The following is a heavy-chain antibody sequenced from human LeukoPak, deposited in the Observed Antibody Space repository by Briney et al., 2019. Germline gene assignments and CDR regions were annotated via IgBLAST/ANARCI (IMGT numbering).Heavy chain of an antibody. CDR3: TTEANLNYYDSSGYYF. D-gene: IGHD3-22*01. J-gene: IGHJ4*02. Sequence: GGSLRLSCAASGFTFNNAWMIWVHQAPGKGLEWVGRIKSKTDGGTTDYGAPVKGRFTISRDDSRNTLYLQMNTLKTEDTAVYYCTTEANLNYYDSSGYYFWGQGTLVTVSS. CDR1: GFTFNNAW. CDR2: IKSKTDGGTT. V-gene: IGHV3-15*01.